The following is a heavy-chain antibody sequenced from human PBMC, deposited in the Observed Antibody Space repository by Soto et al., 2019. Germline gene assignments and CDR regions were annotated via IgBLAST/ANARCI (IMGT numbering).Heavy chain of an antibody. CDR2: IWYDGSQK. CDR1: GFTFSGFV. D-gene: IGHD6-19*01. V-gene: IGHV3-30*19. CDR3: ARDGYSSGWYAGD. J-gene: IGHJ4*02. Sequence: QVQLVESGGGVVQAGESLRLSCATSGFTFSGFVMQWVRQAPGKGLEWVAVIWYDGSQKYYADSVKGRFTISRDNSKNTLYLQMNSLRAEDTAVYYCARDGYSSGWYAGDWGQGTLVTVSS.